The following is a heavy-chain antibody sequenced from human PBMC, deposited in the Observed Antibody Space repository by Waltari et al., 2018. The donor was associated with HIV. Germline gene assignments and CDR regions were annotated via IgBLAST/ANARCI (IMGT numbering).Heavy chain of an antibody. CDR3: ARGGVVVVAATTGGLYGMDV. Sequence: QVQLQQWGAGLLKPSETLSLTCAVYGGSFSGYYWSWIRQPPGKGLEWIGEINHSGSTNYNPSLKSRVTISVDTSKNQFSLKLSSVTAADTAVYYCARGGVVVVAATTGGLYGMDVWGQGTTVTVSS. V-gene: IGHV4-34*01. J-gene: IGHJ6*02. CDR2: INHSGST. D-gene: IGHD2-15*01. CDR1: GGSFSGYY.